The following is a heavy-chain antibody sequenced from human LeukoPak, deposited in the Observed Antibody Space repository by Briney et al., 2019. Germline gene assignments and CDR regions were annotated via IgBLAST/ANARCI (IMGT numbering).Heavy chain of an antibody. D-gene: IGHD2-15*01. CDR1: GYTFTDYY. V-gene: IGHV1-2*02. J-gene: IGHJ4*02. CDR2: LNPDSGAS. CDR3: AGEYCSGAACYKSFDY. Sequence: ASVKVSCKASGYTFTDYYMRWVRQAPGQGLEWMGWLNPDSGASKSAQKFQGRVTMTRDTSISTAYMELSSLRADDTALYYCAGEYCSGAACYKSFDYWGQGTLVTVSS.